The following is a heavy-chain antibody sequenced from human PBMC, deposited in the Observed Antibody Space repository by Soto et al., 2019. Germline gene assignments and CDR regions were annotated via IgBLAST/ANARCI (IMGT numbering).Heavy chain of an antibody. CDR1: GFTFSSYS. D-gene: IGHD2-15*01. Sequence: AGGSLRLSCAASGFTFSSYSMNWVRQAPGKGLEWVSSISSSSSYIYYADSVKGRFTISRDNAKNSLYLQMNSLRAEDTAVYYCARDPNFVVVVAAPIWGQGTLVTVSS. V-gene: IGHV3-21*01. J-gene: IGHJ4*02. CDR2: ISSSSSYI. CDR3: ARDPNFVVVVAAPI.